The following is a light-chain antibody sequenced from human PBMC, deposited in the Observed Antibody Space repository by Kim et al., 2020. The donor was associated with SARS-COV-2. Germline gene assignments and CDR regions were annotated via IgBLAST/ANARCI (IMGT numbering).Light chain of an antibody. CDR1: KLGDKY. Sequence: SYELTQPPSVSVSPGQTASITCSGDKLGDKYACWYQQKPGQSPVLVIYQDSKRPSGIPERFSGSNSGNTATLTISGTQAMDEADYYSQAWDSSTYV. CDR3: QAWDSSTYV. J-gene: IGLJ1*01. CDR2: QDS. V-gene: IGLV3-1*01.